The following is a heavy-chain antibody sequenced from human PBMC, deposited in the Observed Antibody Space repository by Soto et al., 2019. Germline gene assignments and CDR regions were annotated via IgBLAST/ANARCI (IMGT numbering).Heavy chain of an antibody. Sequence: SETLSLTCIVSGGSVSNSNYYWGWIRQSPGKGLEWIGSVYYRGRSYSKSSVKSRVTISVDTSKNQFSLNLNSVTASDTAVYFCVSQRTSVLTQAYFDYWGPGALVTVSS. CDR3: VSQRTSVLTQAYFDY. D-gene: IGHD2-8*01. CDR2: VYYRGRS. J-gene: IGHJ4*02. CDR1: GGSVSNSNYY. V-gene: IGHV4-39*01.